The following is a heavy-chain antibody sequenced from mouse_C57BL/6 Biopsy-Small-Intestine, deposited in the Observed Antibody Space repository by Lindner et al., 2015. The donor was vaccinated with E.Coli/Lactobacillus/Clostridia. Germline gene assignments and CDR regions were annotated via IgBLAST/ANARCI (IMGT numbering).Heavy chain of an antibody. CDR2: IDPYNGAT. V-gene: IGHV1S135*01. D-gene: IGHD2-5*01. J-gene: IGHJ2*01. CDR3: ARSAYYSNSYYFDY. CDR1: DYPFTRYN. Sequence: VQLQESGPELVKPGASVMMSCKASDYPFTRYNMHWVKQSHGKSLEWIGYIDPYNGATSYNQNFKGKATLSVDSSSSTAYMQLNSLTSEDSAVYYCARSAYYSNSYYFDYWGQGTTLTVSS.